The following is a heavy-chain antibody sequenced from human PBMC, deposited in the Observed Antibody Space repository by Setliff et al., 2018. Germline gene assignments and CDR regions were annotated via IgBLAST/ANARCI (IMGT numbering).Heavy chain of an antibody. D-gene: IGHD5-12*01. CDR3: ARVRRRDGYNSGIYWYFEL. CDR2: IHYSGST. Sequence: SETLSLTCTVAGRSISSSSYYWGWTRQPPGKGLEWIGCIHYSGSTYYNPSLRSRFTISVDTSKNQCSLKLSAVTAADTAVYYGARVRRRDGYNSGIYWYFELWGRGSLVTVCS. CDR1: GRSISSSSYY. J-gene: IGHJ2*01. V-gene: IGHV4-39*01.